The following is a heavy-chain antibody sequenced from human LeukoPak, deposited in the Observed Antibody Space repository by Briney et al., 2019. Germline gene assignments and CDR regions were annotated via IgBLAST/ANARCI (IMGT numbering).Heavy chain of an antibody. CDR1: GYSISSGYY. CDR2: IYHSGST. CDR3: ARRSSLLAFDI. V-gene: IGHV4-38-2*01. J-gene: IGHJ3*02. Sequence: PSETLSLTCAVSGYSISSGYYWGWIRQPPGKGLEWIGSIYHSGSTYYNPSLKSRVTISVDTSKNQFSLKLSSVTAADTAVYYCARRSSLLAFDIWDQGTMVTVSS. D-gene: IGHD6-13*01.